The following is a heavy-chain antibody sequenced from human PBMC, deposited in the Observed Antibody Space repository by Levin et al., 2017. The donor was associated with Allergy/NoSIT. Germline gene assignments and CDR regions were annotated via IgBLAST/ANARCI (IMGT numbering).Heavy chain of an antibody. J-gene: IGHJ4*02. Sequence: HPGGSLRLSCTASGFPFSSYAMHWVRQAPGKGLEWVAVISYDGSNKYYAHSVKGRFTISRDNSKDTLCLQMNGLRAEDTAVYYCARDLSMHPSYYFDYWGQGTLVTVSS. D-gene: IGHD2-8*01. CDR2: ISYDGSNK. CDR1: GFPFSSYA. V-gene: IGHV3-30-3*01. CDR3: ARDLSMHPSYYFDY.